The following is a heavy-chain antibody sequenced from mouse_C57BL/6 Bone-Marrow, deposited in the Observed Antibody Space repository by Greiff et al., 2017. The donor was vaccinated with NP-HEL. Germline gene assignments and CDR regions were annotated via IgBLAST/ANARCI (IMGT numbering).Heavy chain of an antibody. CDR3: ARLLREFITTVGYYFDY. D-gene: IGHD1-1*01. CDR1: GYSFTDYN. Sequence: EVQLQQSGPELVKPGASVKISCKASGYSFTDYNMNWVKQSNGKSLEWIGVINPNYGTTSYNQKFKGKATLTVDQSSSTAYMQLNSLTSEDSAVYYCARLLREFITTVGYYFDYWGQGTTLTVSS. V-gene: IGHV1-39*01. J-gene: IGHJ2*01. CDR2: INPNYGTT.